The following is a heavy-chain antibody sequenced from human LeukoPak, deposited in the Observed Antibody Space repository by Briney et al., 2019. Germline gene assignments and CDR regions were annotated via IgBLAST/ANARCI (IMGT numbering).Heavy chain of an antibody. V-gene: IGHV3-23*01. CDR3: AKAGRWVTEGFDY. D-gene: IGHD4-23*01. J-gene: IGHJ4*02. CDR2: ISGSGGST. CDR1: GFTFSSYA. Sequence: GGSLRLSCAASGFTFSSYAMSWVRQAPGKGLEWVSGISGSGGSTYYADSVKGRFTISRDNSKNTLYLQMNSLRAEDTAVYYCAKAGRWVTEGFDYWGQGTLVTVSS.